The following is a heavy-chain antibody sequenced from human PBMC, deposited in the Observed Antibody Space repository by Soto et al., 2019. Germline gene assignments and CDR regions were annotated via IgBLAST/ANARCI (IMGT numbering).Heavy chain of an antibody. CDR2: IYYSGST. J-gene: IGHJ5*02. CDR1: GGSISSYY. D-gene: IGHD6-6*01. V-gene: IGHV4-59*01. CDR3: ARPPARPNENWFDP. Sequence: PSDTLSLTCTVSGGSISSYYWSWIRQPPGKGLEWIGYIYYSGSTNYNPSLKSRVTISVDTSKNQFSLKLSSVTAADTAVYYCARPPARPNENWFDPWGQGTLVTVSS.